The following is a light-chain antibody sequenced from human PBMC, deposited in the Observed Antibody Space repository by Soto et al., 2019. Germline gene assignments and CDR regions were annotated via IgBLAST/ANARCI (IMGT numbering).Light chain of an antibody. J-gene: IGKJ5*01. V-gene: IGKV3-20*01. CDR2: GAS. Sequence: EIVLTQSPGTLSLSPGERATLYCRASQSLTSSYLAWYQQKPGQAPRLLIYGASARALGIPDRFSGSGSGTEFSFTVTSLQSEDFAVYYCQQYDQWPITFGQGTRLEV. CDR1: QSLTSSY. CDR3: QQYDQWPIT.